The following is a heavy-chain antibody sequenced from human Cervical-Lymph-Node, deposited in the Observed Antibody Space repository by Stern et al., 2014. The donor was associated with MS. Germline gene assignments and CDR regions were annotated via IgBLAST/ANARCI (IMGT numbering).Heavy chain of an antibody. CDR2: IIPIFGTA. CDR1: GGTFSSYA. Sequence: MQLVESGAEVKKPGSSVKVSCKASGGTFSSYAISWVRQAPGQGLEWMGGIIPIFGTANYAQKFQGRVTITADESTSTAYMELSSLRSEDTAVYYCARDPGSPTAQADYYYGMDVWGQGTTVTVSS. D-gene: IGHD2-15*01. V-gene: IGHV1-69*01. J-gene: IGHJ6*02. CDR3: ARDPGSPTAQADYYYGMDV.